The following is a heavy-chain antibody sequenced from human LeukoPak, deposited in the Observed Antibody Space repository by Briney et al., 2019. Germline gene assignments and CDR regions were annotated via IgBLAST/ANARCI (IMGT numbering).Heavy chain of an antibody. CDR1: GYTLSGYI. D-gene: IGHD1-1*01. J-gene: IGHJ4*02. Sequence: GGSLTLSCAASGYTLSGYIMKWVRQAPGKGLEWVSSISSSSSSIYYAASVKGRFTISRDNAKNSLYLQMHSLRAEDTAVYYCARSGYNWNDVIFFDYWGQGTLVTVSS. CDR2: ISSSSSSI. V-gene: IGHV3-21*01. CDR3: ARSGYNWNDVIFFDY.